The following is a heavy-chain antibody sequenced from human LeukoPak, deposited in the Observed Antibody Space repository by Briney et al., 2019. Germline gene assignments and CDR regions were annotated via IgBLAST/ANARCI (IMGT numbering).Heavy chain of an antibody. J-gene: IGHJ3*02. CDR2: INPDSGAT. V-gene: IGHV1-2*02. CDR3: ARGTRGGAFAI. CDR1: GFTFTDFY. Sequence: ASVKVSCKASGFTFTDFYMYWVRQAPGQGLEWMGWINPDSGATNYAQEFEGRVTLTRDTSITTSYMELTRLRSEDTAVYYCARGTRGGAFAIWGQGTMVTVSS.